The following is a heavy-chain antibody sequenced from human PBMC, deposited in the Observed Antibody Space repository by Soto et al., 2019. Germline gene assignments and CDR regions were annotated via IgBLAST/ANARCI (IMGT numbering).Heavy chain of an antibody. D-gene: IGHD2-2*02. Sequence: QVHLQESGPGLVKPSGTLSLTCAVSGASISDCDWWSWVRQPPGKGLEWIGEIHHSGATNHNSSVKSRITISLDKSKTHLSLQLNSVTAADTAVYYCATRDYTASPYWGQGILVTVSS. J-gene: IGHJ4*02. CDR3: ATRDYTASPY. V-gene: IGHV4-4*02. CDR2: IHHSGAT. CDR1: GASISDCDW.